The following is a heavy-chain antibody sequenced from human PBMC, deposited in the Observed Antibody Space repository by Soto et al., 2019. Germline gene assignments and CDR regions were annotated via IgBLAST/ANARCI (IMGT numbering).Heavy chain of an antibody. Sequence: PGESLKLSCKGSGYSFTSYWIGWVRQMPGKGLEWMGIIYPGDSDTRYSPSFQGQVTISADKSISTAYLQWSSLKASDTAMYYCARLVRPDIVVVPAATDYYYGMDVWGQGTTVTVSS. CDR3: ARLVRPDIVVVPAATDYYYGMDV. V-gene: IGHV5-51*01. D-gene: IGHD2-2*01. CDR1: GYSFTSYW. J-gene: IGHJ6*02. CDR2: IYPGDSDT.